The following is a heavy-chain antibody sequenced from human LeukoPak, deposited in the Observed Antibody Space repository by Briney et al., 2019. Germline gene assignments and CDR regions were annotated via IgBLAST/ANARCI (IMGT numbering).Heavy chain of an antibody. D-gene: IGHD3-22*01. CDR2: IYHSENT. J-gene: IGHJ4*02. V-gene: IGHV4-30-2*01. Sequence: SQTLSLTCSVSGASISRGGYYWSWIRQPPGKGLEWIGYIYHSENTRYNPSFKSRVTIAVDEAKNQLSLNLRSVTAADTAVYYCARFYDSSGYYWYYFDYWGQGTLVTVSS. CDR3: ARFYDSSGYYWYYFDY. CDR1: GASISRGGYY.